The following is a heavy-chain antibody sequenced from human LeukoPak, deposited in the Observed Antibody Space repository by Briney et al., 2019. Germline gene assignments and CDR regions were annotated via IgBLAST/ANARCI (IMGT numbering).Heavy chain of an antibody. Sequence: ASVKVSCKASGGTFSSYAISWVRQAPGQGLEWMGWISAYNGNTNYAQKLQGRVTMTTDTSTSTAYMELRSLRSDDTAVYYCARDLPSVTIFGVVIYRSYYYGMDVWGQGTTVTVSS. J-gene: IGHJ6*02. CDR1: GGTFSSYA. CDR3: ARDLPSVTIFGVVIYRSYYYGMDV. V-gene: IGHV1-18*01. CDR2: ISAYNGNT. D-gene: IGHD3-3*01.